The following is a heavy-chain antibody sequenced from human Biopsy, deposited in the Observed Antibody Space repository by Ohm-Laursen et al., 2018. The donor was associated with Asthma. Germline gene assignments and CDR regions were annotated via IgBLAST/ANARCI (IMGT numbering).Heavy chain of an antibody. V-gene: IGHV3-30*04. D-gene: IGHD2-21*02. Sequence: SSLRPSCTASGFTFDNYTMHWVRQAPGKGLEWVTIISYDGRNTYYADSVEGRFTISRDNSKNTLFLQMSSLRPEDTAVYYCARGGLHYYEYYGMDVWGQGTTVTVSS. CDR3: ARGGLHYYEYYGMDV. CDR2: ISYDGRNT. CDR1: GFTFDNYT. J-gene: IGHJ6*02.